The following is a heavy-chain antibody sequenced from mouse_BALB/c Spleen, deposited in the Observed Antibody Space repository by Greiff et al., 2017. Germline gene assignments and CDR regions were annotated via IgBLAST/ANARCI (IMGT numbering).Heavy chain of an antibody. V-gene: IGHV5-6-5*01. Sequence: EVQVVESGGGLVKPGGSLKLSCAASGFTFSSYAMSWVRQTPEKRLEWVASISSGGSTYYPDSVKGRFTISRDNARNILYLQMSSLRSEDTAMYYCARITTGWYFDVWGAGTTVTVS. D-gene: IGHD1-1*01. J-gene: IGHJ1*01. CDR2: ISSGGST. CDR1: GFTFSSYA. CDR3: ARITTGWYFDV.